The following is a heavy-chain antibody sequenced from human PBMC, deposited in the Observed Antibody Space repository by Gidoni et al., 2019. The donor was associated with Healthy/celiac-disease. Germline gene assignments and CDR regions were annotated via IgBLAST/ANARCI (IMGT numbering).Heavy chain of an antibody. CDR2: IRSKAYGGTT. CDR3: TRRITMVRGVITYYFDY. Sequence: EVQLVESGAGLVQPGRSLRLSCPASGFTFGDYAMRWFRPAPGKGLEWVGFIRSKAYGGTTEYAASVKGRFTISRDDSKSIAYLQMNSLKTEDTAVYYCTRRITMVRGVITYYFDYWGQGTLVTVSS. V-gene: IGHV3-49*03. D-gene: IGHD3-10*01. J-gene: IGHJ4*02. CDR1: GFTFGDYA.